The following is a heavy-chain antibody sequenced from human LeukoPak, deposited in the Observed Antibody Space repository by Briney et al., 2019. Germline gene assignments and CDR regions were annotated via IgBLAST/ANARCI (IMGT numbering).Heavy chain of an antibody. CDR2: IVPIFGTA. J-gene: IGHJ3*02. Sequence: SVKVSCKASGGTFSSYAISWVRQAPGQGLEWMGGIVPIFGTANYAQKFQGRVTITTDESTSTAYMELSSLRSEDTAVYYCARRTYCSSTSCYRSGLGNDAFDIWGQGTMDTVSS. CDR1: GGTFSSYA. CDR3: ARRTYCSSTSCYRSGLGNDAFDI. D-gene: IGHD2-2*01. V-gene: IGHV1-69*05.